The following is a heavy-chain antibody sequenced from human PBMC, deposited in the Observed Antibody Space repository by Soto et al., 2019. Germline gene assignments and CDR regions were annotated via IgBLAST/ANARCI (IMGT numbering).Heavy chain of an antibody. V-gene: IGHV4-59*01. D-gene: IGHD6-19*01. J-gene: IGHJ4*02. CDR1: GGSISSYY. CDR2: IYYSGST. Sequence: QVQLQESGPGLVKPSETLSLTCTVSGGSISSYYWSWIRQPPGKGLEWIGYIYYSGSTNYNPSLKSRVTISVDTSKNQFSLKLSSVTAADTAVYYCARGQWLVMEYYCDYWGQGTLVTVSS. CDR3: ARGQWLVMEYYCDY.